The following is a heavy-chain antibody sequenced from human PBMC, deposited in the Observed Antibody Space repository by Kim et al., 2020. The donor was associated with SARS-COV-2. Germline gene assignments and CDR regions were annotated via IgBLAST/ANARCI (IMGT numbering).Heavy chain of an antibody. CDR1: GGTFSSYA. D-gene: IGHD4-17*01. Sequence: SVKVSCKASGGTFSSYAISWVRQAPGQGLEWMGRIIPILGIANYAQKFQGRVTITADKSTSTAYMELSSLRSEDTAVYYCARDHRLDTVTKYWYFDLWGRGTLVTVSS. CDR3: ARDHRLDTVTKYWYFDL. V-gene: IGHV1-69*04. CDR2: IIPILGIA. J-gene: IGHJ2*01.